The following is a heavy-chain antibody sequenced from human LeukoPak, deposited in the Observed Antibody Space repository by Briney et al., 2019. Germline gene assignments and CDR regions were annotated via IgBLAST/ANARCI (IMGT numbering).Heavy chain of an antibody. Sequence: GSLRLSCAASGFTFSSYEMNWVRQAPGKGLEWVSYISSSGSTIYYADSVKGRFTISRDNAKNSLYLQMNSLRAEDTAVYYCAMYGSFFDYWGQGTLVTVSS. CDR1: GFTFSSYE. D-gene: IGHD2-8*01. CDR3: AMYGSFFDY. V-gene: IGHV3-48*03. CDR2: ISSSGSTI. J-gene: IGHJ4*02.